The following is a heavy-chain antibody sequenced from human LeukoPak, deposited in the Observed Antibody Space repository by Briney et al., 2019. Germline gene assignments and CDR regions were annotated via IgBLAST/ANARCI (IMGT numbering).Heavy chain of an antibody. V-gene: IGHV4-4*02. D-gene: IGHD3-9*01. CDR3: ASVPDYDIWTGCSPYYFDY. CDR2: IYHSGST. Sequence: SGTLSLTCAVSGGSISSSNWWSWVRQPPGKGLEWIGEIYHSGSTNYNPSLKSRVTISVDKSKNQFSLKLSSVTAADTAVYYCASVPDYDIWTGCSPYYFDYWGQGTLVTVSS. CDR1: GGSISSSNW. J-gene: IGHJ4*02.